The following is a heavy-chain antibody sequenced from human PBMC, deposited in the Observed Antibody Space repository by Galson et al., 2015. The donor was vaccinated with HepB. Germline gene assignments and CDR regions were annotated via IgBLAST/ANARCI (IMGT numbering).Heavy chain of an antibody. CDR3: ARDLFEGGFDY. CDR1: GFTFSSYG. CDR2: IWYDGSNK. D-gene: IGHD2-15*01. J-gene: IGHJ4*02. V-gene: IGHV3-33*01. Sequence: SLRLSCAASGFTFSSYGMHWVRQAPGKGLEWVAVIWYDGSNKYYADSVKGRFTISRDNSKNTLYLQMNSLRAGDTAVYYCARDLFEGGFDYWGQGTLVTVSS.